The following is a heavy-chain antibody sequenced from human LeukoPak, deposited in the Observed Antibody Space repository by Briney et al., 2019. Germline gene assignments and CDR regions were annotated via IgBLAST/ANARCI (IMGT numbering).Heavy chain of an antibody. CDR1: GGSISSSSYY. Sequence: SETLSLTCTISGGSISSSSYYWGWIRQPPGKGLEWIGSIYYSGSTYYNPSLKSRVTISVDTSKNQFSLKLSSVTAAVTAVYYCAVLPPDYYDSSGYYYWGQGTLVTVSS. V-gene: IGHV4-39*01. J-gene: IGHJ4*02. D-gene: IGHD3-22*01. CDR2: IYYSGST. CDR3: AVLPPDYYDSSGYYY.